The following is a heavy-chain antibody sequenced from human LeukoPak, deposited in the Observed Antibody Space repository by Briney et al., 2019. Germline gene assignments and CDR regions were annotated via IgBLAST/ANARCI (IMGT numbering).Heavy chain of an antibody. V-gene: IGHV4-39*07. Sequence: SETLSLTCTVSGGSISSSSCYWGWIRQSPGKGLEWIGSIYYSGSTYYNPSLQSRVTISVDTSKNQFSLNLNSVTAADTAVYYCARGGAARLHFQNWGQGTLVTVSS. CDR3: ARGGAARLHFQN. D-gene: IGHD6-6*01. CDR1: GGSISSSSCY. CDR2: IYYSGST. J-gene: IGHJ1*01.